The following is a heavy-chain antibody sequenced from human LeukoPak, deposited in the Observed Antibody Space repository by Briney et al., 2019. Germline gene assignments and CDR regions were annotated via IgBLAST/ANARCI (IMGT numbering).Heavy chain of an antibody. CDR1: GGTFSSYA. Sequence: SVRVSCKASGGTFSSYAISWVRQAPGQGLEWMGGIIPIFGTANYAQKFQGRVTITADESTSTAYMELSSLRSEDTAVYYCARGKGDPAGPFDYWGQGTLVTVSS. CDR2: IIPIFGTA. D-gene: IGHD2-2*01. CDR3: ARGKGDPAGPFDY. V-gene: IGHV1-69*01. J-gene: IGHJ4*02.